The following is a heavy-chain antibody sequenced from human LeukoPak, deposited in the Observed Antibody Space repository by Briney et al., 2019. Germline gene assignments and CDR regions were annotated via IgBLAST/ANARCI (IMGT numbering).Heavy chain of an antibody. D-gene: IGHD1-1*01. CDR1: GGSFSGYY. CDR2: INHSGST. J-gene: IGHJ3*02. V-gene: IGHV4-34*01. Sequence: KPSETLSLTCAVYGGSFSGYYWSWIRQPPGKELEWIGEINHSGSTNYNPSLKSRVTISVDTSKNQFSLKLSSVTAADTAVYYCARDNWLEQLNAFDIWGQGTMVTVSS. CDR3: ARDNWLEQLNAFDI.